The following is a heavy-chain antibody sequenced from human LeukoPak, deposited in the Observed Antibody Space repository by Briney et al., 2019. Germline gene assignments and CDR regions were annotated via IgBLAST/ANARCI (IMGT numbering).Heavy chain of an antibody. CDR2: IKQDGSEK. V-gene: IGHV3-7*01. J-gene: IGHJ4*02. D-gene: IGHD3-16*01. Sequence: GGSLRLSCAASGFTVSSNYMSWVRQAPGKGLEWVANIKQDGSEKYYADSVKGRFTIFRDNAKNSLYVQVNSLRAEDTAVYYCARGGSRLLTSYIFDYWGQGTLVTVSS. CDR3: ARGGSRLLTSYIFDY. CDR1: GFTVSSNY.